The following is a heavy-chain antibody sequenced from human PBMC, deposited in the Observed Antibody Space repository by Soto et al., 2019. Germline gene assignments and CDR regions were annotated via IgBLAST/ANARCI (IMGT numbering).Heavy chain of an antibody. CDR2: ISYDGSNK. Sequence: QVQLVESGGGVVQPGRSLRLSCAASGFTFSSYAMHWVRQAPGKGLEWVAVISYDGSNKYYADSVKGRFTISRDNSKNTLYLQMNSLRAEDTAVYYCARDLEGARACRVHYYGMDVWGQGTTVTVSS. V-gene: IGHV3-30-3*01. J-gene: IGHJ6*02. D-gene: IGHD3-10*01. CDR1: GFTFSSYA. CDR3: ARDLEGARACRVHYYGMDV.